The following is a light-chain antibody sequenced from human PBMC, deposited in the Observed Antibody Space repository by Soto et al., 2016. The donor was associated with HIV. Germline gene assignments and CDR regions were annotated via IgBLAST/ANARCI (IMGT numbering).Light chain of an antibody. V-gene: IGLV3-25*03. CDR1: ALPKQY. J-gene: IGLJ2*01. CDR2: KDS. Sequence: SYELTQPPSVSVSPGQTARITCSGDALPKQYAYWYQQKLGQAPVLVIYKDSERPSGIPERFSGSSSGTTVTLTISGVQAEDEADYYCQSVDSSGTYRVFGGGTKLTVL. CDR3: QSVDSSGTYRV.